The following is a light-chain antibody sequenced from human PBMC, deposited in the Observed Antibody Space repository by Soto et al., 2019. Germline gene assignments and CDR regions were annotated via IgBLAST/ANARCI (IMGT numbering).Light chain of an antibody. J-gene: IGKJ5*01. CDR1: QSVGSS. V-gene: IGKV3-11*01. Sequence: EIVLTQSPATLSLSPAERATLSCRASQSVGSSLAWYQQRPGQAPRLLIYDAFIRATGIPARFSGSESGTDFTLTISSLEPEDFAVYYCQQRSNWPLTFGQGTRLEI. CDR3: QQRSNWPLT. CDR2: DAF.